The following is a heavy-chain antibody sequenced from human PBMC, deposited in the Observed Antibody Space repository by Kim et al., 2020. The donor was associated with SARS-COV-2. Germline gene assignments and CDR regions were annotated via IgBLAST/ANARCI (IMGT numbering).Heavy chain of an antibody. CDR3: ARAYYDSSGYYYWAFDY. J-gene: IGHJ4*02. Sequence: SETLSLTCTVSGGSISSYYWSWIRQPPGKGLEWIGYIYYSGSTNYNPSLKSRVTISVDTSKNQFSLKLSSVTAADTAVYYCARAYYDSSGYYYWAFDYWGQGTLVTVSS. V-gene: IGHV4-59*01. CDR2: IYYSGST. CDR1: GGSISSYY. D-gene: IGHD3-22*01.